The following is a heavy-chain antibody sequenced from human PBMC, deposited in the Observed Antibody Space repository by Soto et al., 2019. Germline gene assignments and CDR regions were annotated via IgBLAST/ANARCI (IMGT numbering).Heavy chain of an antibody. V-gene: IGHV4-39*01. J-gene: IGHJ4*02. D-gene: IGHD1-1*01. CDR1: GGSISNSDYF. CDR3: ASQLESTTYYDY. Sequence: LQLQESSPGLVKPSETLSLTCTVSGGSISNSDYFWAWMRQPPGKGLEWVGTISHTGSPRYNPSLKSRVTISVDTSKNQFSLRLPSVTAADTAVFYCASQLESTTYYDYWGRGTLVIVSS. CDR2: ISHTGSP.